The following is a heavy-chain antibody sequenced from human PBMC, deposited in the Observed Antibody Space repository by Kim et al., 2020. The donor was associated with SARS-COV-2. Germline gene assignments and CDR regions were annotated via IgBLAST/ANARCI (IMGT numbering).Heavy chain of an antibody. CDR2: INHSGST. CDR3: ARGQACSSTSCYKGRAWDYYYYYMDV. J-gene: IGHJ6*03. Sequence: SETLSLTCAVYGGSFSGYYWSWIRQPPGKGLEWIGEINHSGSTNYNPSLKSRVTISVDTSKNQFSLKLSSVTAADTAVYYCARGQACSSTSCYKGRAWDYYYYYMDVWGKGTTVTVSS. D-gene: IGHD2-2*02. V-gene: IGHV4-34*01. CDR1: GGSFSGYY.